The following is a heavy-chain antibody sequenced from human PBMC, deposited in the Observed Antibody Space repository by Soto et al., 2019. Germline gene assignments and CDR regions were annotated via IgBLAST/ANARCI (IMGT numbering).Heavy chain of an antibody. CDR3: ARAIVMTTVTTPYFDY. Sequence: PSETLSLTCTVSGGSISSYYWSWIRQPPGKGVEWIGYIYYSGSTNYNPSLKSRVTISVDTSKNQFSLKLSSVTAADTAVYYCARAIVMTTVTTPYFDYWGQGTLVTVSS. CDR1: GGSISSYY. J-gene: IGHJ4*02. D-gene: IGHD4-17*01. CDR2: IYYSGST. V-gene: IGHV4-59*01.